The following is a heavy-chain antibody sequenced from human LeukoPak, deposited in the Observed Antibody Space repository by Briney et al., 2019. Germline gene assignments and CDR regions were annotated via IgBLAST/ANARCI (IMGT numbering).Heavy chain of an antibody. CDR2: INHSGST. CDR1: GGSFSGYY. Sequence: PETLSLTCAVYGGSFSGYYWSWIRQPPGKGLEWIGEINHSGSTNYNPSLKSRVTILVDTSKNQFSLKLSSVTAADTAVYYCARGYYDFWSGYYTNWFDPWGQGTLVTVSS. J-gene: IGHJ5*02. V-gene: IGHV4-34*01. D-gene: IGHD3-3*01. CDR3: ARGYYDFWSGYYTNWFDP.